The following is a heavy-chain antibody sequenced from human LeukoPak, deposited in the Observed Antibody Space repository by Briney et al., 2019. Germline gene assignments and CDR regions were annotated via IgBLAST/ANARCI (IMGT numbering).Heavy chain of an antibody. CDR1: GYTFTSYY. J-gene: IGHJ4*02. CDR3: ARSDDFWSGYSVRKFDY. V-gene: IGHV1-46*01. D-gene: IGHD3-3*01. Sequence: GASVKVSCKASGYTFTSYYIRWVRQAPGQGLEWMGIINPSGGSTRYAQKFQGRVTMTRDTSTSTVYMELSSLRSEDTAVYYCARSDDFWSGYSVRKFDYWGQGTLVTVSS. CDR2: INPSGGST.